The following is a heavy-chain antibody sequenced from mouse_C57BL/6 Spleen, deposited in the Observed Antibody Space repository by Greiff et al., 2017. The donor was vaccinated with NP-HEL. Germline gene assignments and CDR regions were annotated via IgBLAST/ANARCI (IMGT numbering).Heavy chain of an antibody. Sequence: QVQLQQPGAELVKPGASVKLSCKASGYTFTSYWMHWVKQRPGQGLEWIGMIHPNSGSTNYNEKFKSKATLTVDKSSSTAYMQLSSLTSEDSAVYYCARSDDYDVKDAMDYWGQGTSVTVSS. CDR3: ARSDDYDVKDAMDY. D-gene: IGHD2-4*01. J-gene: IGHJ4*01. V-gene: IGHV1-64*01. CDR2: IHPNSGST. CDR1: GYTFTSYW.